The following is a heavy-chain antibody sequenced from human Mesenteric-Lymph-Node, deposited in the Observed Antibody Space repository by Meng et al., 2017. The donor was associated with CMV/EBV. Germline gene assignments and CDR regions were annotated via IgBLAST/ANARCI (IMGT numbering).Heavy chain of an antibody. CDR3: ARETDGYGIVYYFDY. Sequence: SGYTFTTYRIIWVRQAPGQGLEWMGWISVYNGNTNYAQKLQGRVTMTTDTSTSTAYMELRSLKSDDTAVYYCARETDGYGIVYYFDYWGQGTLVTVSS. V-gene: IGHV1-18*04. J-gene: IGHJ4*02. D-gene: IGHD1-26*01. CDR2: ISVYNGNT. CDR1: GYTFTTYR.